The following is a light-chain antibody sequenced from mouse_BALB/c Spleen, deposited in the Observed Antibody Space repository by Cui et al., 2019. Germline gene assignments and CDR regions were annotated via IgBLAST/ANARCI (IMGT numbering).Light chain of an antibody. V-gene: IGKV12-46*01. Sequence: DIQMTQSPASLSVSVGETVTTTCRASENIYSNLAWYQQKQGKSPQLLVYAATNLADGVPSRFSGSGSGTQYSLKINSLQSEDFGSYYCQHFWGTPFTFGSGTKLEIK. J-gene: IGKJ4*01. CDR1: ENIYSN. CDR3: QHFWGTPFT. CDR2: AAT.